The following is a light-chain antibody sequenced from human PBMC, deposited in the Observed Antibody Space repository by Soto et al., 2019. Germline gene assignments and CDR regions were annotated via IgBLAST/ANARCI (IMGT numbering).Light chain of an antibody. Sequence: DIQITQSPSSLSSSVPDRFTITCLASQGISSYLAWYQKKPGKAPKLLIYATSTLQSGVPARFSGSGSGTEFTLTISTLQAEDFATYFCQESYSTPAVSFGGGTKVDIK. CDR1: QGISSY. V-gene: IGKV1-39*01. CDR2: ATS. CDR3: QESYSTPAVS. J-gene: IGKJ4*01.